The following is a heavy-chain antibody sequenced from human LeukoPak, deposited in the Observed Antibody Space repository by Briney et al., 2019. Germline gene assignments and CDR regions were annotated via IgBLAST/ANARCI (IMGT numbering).Heavy chain of an antibody. CDR3: ARQTGSGLFILP. CDR2: IYYSGNT. CDR1: GVSISSSNSY. D-gene: IGHD3/OR15-3a*01. Sequence: PSETLSRACTVSGVSISSSNSYWGWIRQTPGKGLEWIGSIYYSGNTYYNASLKSQVSISIDTSKNQFSLRLTSVTAADTAVYYCARQTGSGLFILPGGQGTLVTVSS. V-gene: IGHV4-39*01. J-gene: IGHJ4*02.